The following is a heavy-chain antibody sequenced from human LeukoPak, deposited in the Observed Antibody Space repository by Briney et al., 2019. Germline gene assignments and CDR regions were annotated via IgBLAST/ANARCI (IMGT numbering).Heavy chain of an antibody. CDR1: GFTFSSYI. J-gene: IGHJ4*02. V-gene: IGHV3-21*01. Sequence: GGSLRLSCAASGFTFSSYIMNWVRQAPGKGLEWVSSISTSSTYIYYADSVKGRFTISRDNAKNSLYLQMNSLRAEDTAVYYCARDPPFIIGTTFFDYWGQGTLVTVSS. D-gene: IGHD1-20*01. CDR3: ARDPPFIIGTTFFDY. CDR2: ISTSSTYI.